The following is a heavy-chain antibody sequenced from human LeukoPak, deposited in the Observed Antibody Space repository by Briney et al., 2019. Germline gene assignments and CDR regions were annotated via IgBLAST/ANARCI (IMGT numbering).Heavy chain of an antibody. J-gene: IGHJ4*02. Sequence: PGGSLRLSCAASGFTVSSNYMSWVRQAPGKGLEWVSVIYSGGSTYYADSVKGRFTISRDNSKNTLYLQMNSLRAEDTAVYYCARGATIFGVAEEYYLDYWGQGTLVTVSS. CDR3: ARGATIFGVAEEYYLDY. D-gene: IGHD3-3*01. CDR2: IYSGGST. V-gene: IGHV3-53*01. CDR1: GFTVSSNY.